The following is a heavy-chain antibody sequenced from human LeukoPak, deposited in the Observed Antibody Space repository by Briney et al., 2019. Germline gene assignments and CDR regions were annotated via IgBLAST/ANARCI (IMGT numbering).Heavy chain of an antibody. D-gene: IGHD6-19*01. Sequence: GGSLRLSCAASGFTFSSYAMSWVRQAPGKGLEWVSGISGSGDSTYYGDSVKGRFAISRDHSKNTLYLQMNSLRAEDTAVYYCAKVRASSGWYGGFDYWGQGTLVTVPS. CDR3: AKVRASSGWYGGFDY. J-gene: IGHJ4*02. CDR2: ISGSGDST. V-gene: IGHV3-23*01. CDR1: GFTFSSYA.